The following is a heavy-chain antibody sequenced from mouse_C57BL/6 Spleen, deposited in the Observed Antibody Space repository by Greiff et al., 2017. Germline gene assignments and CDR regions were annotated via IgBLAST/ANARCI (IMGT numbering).Heavy chain of an antibody. J-gene: IGHJ4*01. CDR1: GYTFTSYW. CDR2: IDPSDSYT. V-gene: IGHV1-50*01. CDR3: ARSPDDSAMDY. Sequence: QVQLQQPGAELVKPGASVKLSCKASGYTFTSYWMQWVKQRPGQGLEWIGEIDPSDSYTNYNQKFKGKATLTVDTSSSTAYMQLSSLTSEDSAVYYCARSPDDSAMDYWGQGTSVTVSS.